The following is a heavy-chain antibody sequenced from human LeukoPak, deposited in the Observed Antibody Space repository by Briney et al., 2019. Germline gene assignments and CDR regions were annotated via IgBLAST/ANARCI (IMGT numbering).Heavy chain of an antibody. CDR1: GFTFSDYS. D-gene: IGHD2-15*01. V-gene: IGHV3-48*01. CDR2: ISSSSSAR. Sequence: GGSLRLSCAASGFTFSDYSMNWVRQAPGKGLEWISYISSSSSARFFADSVKGRFTISRDNAENSLYLQMNNLRAEDTAVYYCARGYCNGDSCYSHPWGQGTPVTVSS. J-gene: IGHJ5*02. CDR3: ARGYCNGDSCYSHP.